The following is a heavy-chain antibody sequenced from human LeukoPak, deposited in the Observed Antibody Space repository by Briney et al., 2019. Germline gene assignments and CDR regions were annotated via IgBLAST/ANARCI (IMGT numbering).Heavy chain of an antibody. CDR1: GGSISSYY. CDR3: ARASGSGYSYGHFDY. Sequence: SETLSLTCTVSGGSISSYYWSWIRQPPGKGLEWIGYIYYSGSTNYNPSLKSRVTISVDTSKNQFSLKLSSVTAADTAVYYCARASGSGYSYGHFDYWGQGTLVTVSS. J-gene: IGHJ4*02. CDR2: IYYSGST. V-gene: IGHV4-59*01. D-gene: IGHD5-18*01.